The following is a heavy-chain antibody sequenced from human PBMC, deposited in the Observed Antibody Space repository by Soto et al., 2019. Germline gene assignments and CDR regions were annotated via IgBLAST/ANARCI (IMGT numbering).Heavy chain of an antibody. CDR2: ISGSGGST. Sequence: EVQLLESGGGLVQPGGSLRLSCAASGFTFSSYAMSWVRQAPGKGLEWVSAISGSGGSTYYADSVKGRFTISRDNSKNTLYLQMNSLRVEDTAVYYCAKSVILGYCSGGSCPFLFDPWGQGTLVTVSS. V-gene: IGHV3-23*01. J-gene: IGHJ5*02. CDR1: GFTFSSYA. CDR3: AKSVILGYCSGGSCPFLFDP. D-gene: IGHD2-15*01.